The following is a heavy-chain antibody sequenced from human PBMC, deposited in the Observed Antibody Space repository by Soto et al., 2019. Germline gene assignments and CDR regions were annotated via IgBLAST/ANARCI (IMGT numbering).Heavy chain of an antibody. CDR2: ISGSGGNT. Sequence: EVHLLESGGGLVKPGGSQRLSCVASGFTFNSYAMSWVRQAPGRGLEWVSGISGSGGNTYYADSVKGRFTISRDNSKDTLYPQMTSLRAEDTALYYCAKGRGGSLYNYGGGPDNWGQGTLLTVSS. V-gene: IGHV3-23*01. CDR3: AKGRGGSLYNYGGGPDN. CDR1: GFTFNSYA. J-gene: IGHJ4*02. D-gene: IGHD5-18*01.